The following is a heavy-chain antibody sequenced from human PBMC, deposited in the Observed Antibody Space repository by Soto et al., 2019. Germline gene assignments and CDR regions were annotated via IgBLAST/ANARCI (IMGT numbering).Heavy chain of an antibody. V-gene: IGHV4-59*01. D-gene: IGHD2-8*01. CDR1: GGSISSYY. J-gene: IGHJ5*02. Sequence: QVQLQESGPGLVKPSETLSLTCTVSGGSISSYYWSWIRQPPGKGLEWIGYIYYSGSTNYNPSLKSRVPISVDTSKTRFSLKLSSVTAADTAVYYCARESMRGNWFDPWGQGTLVTVSS. CDR3: ARESMRGNWFDP. CDR2: IYYSGST.